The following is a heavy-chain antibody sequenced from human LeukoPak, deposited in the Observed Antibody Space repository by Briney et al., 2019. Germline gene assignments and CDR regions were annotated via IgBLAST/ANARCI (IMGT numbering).Heavy chain of an antibody. CDR3: ARVFELAAAGTDY. J-gene: IGHJ4*02. V-gene: IGHV3-30-3*01. D-gene: IGHD6-13*01. CDR2: ISYDGSNK. Sequence: GGALRLSCAASGFTLSSYAMHWVRQAPGKGLEWVAVISYDGSNKYYADSVKGRFTISRDNSKNTLYLQMNSLRAEDTAVYYCARVFELAAAGTDYWGQGTLVTVSS. CDR1: GFTLSSYA.